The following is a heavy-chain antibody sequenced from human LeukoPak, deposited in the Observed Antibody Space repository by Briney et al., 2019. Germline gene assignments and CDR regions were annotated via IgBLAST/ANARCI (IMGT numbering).Heavy chain of an antibody. D-gene: IGHD1-1*01. CDR3: ARDWQLPSGPDVFDI. CDR1: SFSFPSYG. CDR2: ITAYDGDT. J-gene: IGHJ3*02. Sequence: ASVKVSCKASSFSFPSYGISWVRQAPGQGLEWIGWITAYDGDTNYAEKFQGRVTMATDTSTSTASMELWSLRSDDTAVYYCARDWQLPSGPDVFDIWGQGTVVTGSS. V-gene: IGHV1-18*01.